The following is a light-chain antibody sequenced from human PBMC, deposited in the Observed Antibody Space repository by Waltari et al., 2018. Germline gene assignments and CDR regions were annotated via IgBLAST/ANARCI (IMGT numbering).Light chain of an antibody. V-gene: IGKV3-20*01. CDR1: QSVARS. CDR2: DAS. Sequence: EIVLTQSPGTLSLSPGERATLSCRASQSVARSLAWYQQKPGQAPRLLIYDASSMATGIPDRFSGSGSGTDFSLTISRLEPEDFAVYYCQKYVSLPATFGQGTKVEIK. CDR3: QKYVSLPAT. J-gene: IGKJ1*01.